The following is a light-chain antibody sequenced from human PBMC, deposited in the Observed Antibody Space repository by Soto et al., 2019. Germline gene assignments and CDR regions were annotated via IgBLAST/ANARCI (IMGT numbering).Light chain of an antibody. J-gene: IGLJ2*01. CDR3: SPYTTSSTHVV. Sequence: QSVLTQPASVSGSPGQSITISCTGNISDVGSYNYVYWYQQYPGKAPKLMIYDVSNRPSGVSYRFAGSKSVNTASLTISGLQAEDDADYYCSPYTTSSTHVVFGGGTQLTVL. CDR2: DVS. V-gene: IGLV2-14*01. CDR1: ISDVGSYNY.